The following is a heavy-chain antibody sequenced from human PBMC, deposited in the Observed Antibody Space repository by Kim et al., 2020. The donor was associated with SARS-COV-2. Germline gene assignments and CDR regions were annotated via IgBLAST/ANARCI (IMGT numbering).Heavy chain of an antibody. V-gene: IGHV1-69*04. CDR1: GGTFSSYA. D-gene: IGHD3-22*01. CDR3: ARAGFPTYYYDSSGYHDAF. Sequence: SVKVSCKASGGTFSSYAISWVRQAPGQGLEWMGRIIPILGIANYAQKFQGRVTITADKSTSTAYMELSSLRSEDTAVYYCARAGFPTYYYDSSGYHDAF. J-gene: IGHJ3*01. CDR2: IIPILGIA.